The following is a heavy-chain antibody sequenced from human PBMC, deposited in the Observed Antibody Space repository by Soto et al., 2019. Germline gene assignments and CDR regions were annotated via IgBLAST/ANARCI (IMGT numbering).Heavy chain of an antibody. CDR1: GYTFAAFF. D-gene: IGHD4-17*01. CDR2: INPTSGAT. V-gene: IGHV1-2*02. Sequence: QVQLVQSGAEVKKPGASVKVSCKTSGYTFAAFFIHWIRQAPGQGLEWMGWINPTSGATVSAQNFQDRVTMTRDTSISTAYMELRGLKSDDTAVYYCTRDPDYGDYWGYFFDYWGQGTPVSVSS. CDR3: TRDPDYGDYWGYFFDY. J-gene: IGHJ4*02.